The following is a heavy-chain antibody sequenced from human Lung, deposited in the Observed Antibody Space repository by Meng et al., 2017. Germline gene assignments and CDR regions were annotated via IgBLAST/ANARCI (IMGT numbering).Heavy chain of an antibody. V-gene: IGHV5-51*01. CDR1: GYSFTAFW. CDR2: IYPGDSDT. Sequence: GESLKISCKGSGYSFTAFWIGWVRQTPGKGLEWMGIIYPGDSDTRYSPSFQGQVTITAAKSINTAYLQWSSLKASDTAMYYCARQEGRWLRLEAYWGQGTLVTVSS. CDR3: ARQEGRWLRLEAY. J-gene: IGHJ4*02. D-gene: IGHD5-24*01.